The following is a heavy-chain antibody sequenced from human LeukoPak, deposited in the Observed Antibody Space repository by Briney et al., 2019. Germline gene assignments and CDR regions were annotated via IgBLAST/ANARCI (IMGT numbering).Heavy chain of an antibody. J-gene: IGHJ4*02. V-gene: IGHV1-24*01. CDR3: ATDLEYSYGYPEYYFDY. Sequence: GASVKVSCKVSGYTLTELSMHWVRQAPGKGLEWMGGFDPEDGETIYAQKFQGRVTMTEDTSTDTAYMELSSLRSEDTAVYYCATDLEYSYGYPEYYFDYWGQGTLVTVSS. CDR1: GYTLTELS. D-gene: IGHD5-18*01. CDR2: FDPEDGET.